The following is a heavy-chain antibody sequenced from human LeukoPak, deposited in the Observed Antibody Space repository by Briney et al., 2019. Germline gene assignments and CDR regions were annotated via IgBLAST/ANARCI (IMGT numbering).Heavy chain of an antibody. D-gene: IGHD6-19*01. J-gene: IGHJ4*02. CDR3: ANPRRWLVRDYFDY. CDR1: GFTFSNAW. V-gene: IGHV3-23*01. CDR2: ISGSGGST. Sequence: GGSLRLSWAASGFTFSNAWMSWVRQAPGKGLEWVSAISGSGGSTYYTDSVKGRFTISRDNSKNTLYLQMNSLRAEDTAVYYCANPRRWLVRDYFDYWGQGTLVTVSS.